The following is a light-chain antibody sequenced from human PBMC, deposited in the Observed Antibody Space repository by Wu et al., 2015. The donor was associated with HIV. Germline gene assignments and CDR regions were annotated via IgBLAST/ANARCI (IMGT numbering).Light chain of an antibody. CDR2: DAS. V-gene: IGKV1-33*01. CDR1: QDISKY. J-gene: IGKJ4*01. CDR3: QQYENLPLT. Sequence: DIQMTQSPSSLSASVGDRVTITCQASQDISKYLNWYQHKPGKAPKVLIHDASNLETGVPSRFSGSGSGTDFSFTISSLQPEDIATYYCQQYENLPLTFGGGTKVEIK.